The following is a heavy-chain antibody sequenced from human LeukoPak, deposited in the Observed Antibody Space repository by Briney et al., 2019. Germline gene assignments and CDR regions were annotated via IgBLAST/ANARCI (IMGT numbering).Heavy chain of an antibody. D-gene: IGHD5-24*01. Sequence: GGSLRLSCVASGFNFHNFAMHWVRQAPGKGLEWVAVISNDDRNKYYTDSVKGRFIISRDNSKNTVYLQMNSLKTEDTAMYYCARPSPPGDGYNPCDYWGPGALVVVSS. CDR2: ISNDDRNK. CDR3: ARPSPPGDGYNPCDY. V-gene: IGHV3-30*04. CDR1: GFNFHNFA. J-gene: IGHJ4*02.